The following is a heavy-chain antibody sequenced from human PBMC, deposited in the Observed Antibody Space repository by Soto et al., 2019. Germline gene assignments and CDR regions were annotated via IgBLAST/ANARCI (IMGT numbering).Heavy chain of an antibody. J-gene: IGHJ4*02. V-gene: IGHV1-69*01. CDR2: IIPIFGTA. D-gene: IGHD2-21*02. Sequence: QVQLVQSGAEVKKSGSSVKVSCKASGGTFSSYPISWVRQAPGQGLEWMGGIIPIFGTANYAQKFQGRVTITADESTTTTYMELSSLRSEDTAVYYCAVMVTANQDSWGQGTLVTVSS. CDR3: AVMVTANQDS. CDR1: GGTFSSYP.